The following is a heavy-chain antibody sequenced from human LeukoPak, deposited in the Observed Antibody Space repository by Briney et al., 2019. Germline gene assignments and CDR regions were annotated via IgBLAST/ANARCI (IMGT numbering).Heavy chain of an antibody. V-gene: IGHV4-34*01. Sequence: SETLSLTCAVYGGSFSGYYWSWIRQPPGKGLEWIGEINHSGSTNYNPSLKSRVTISVDTSKNQFSLKLSSVTAADTAVYYCATSEGYWGQGTLVTVSS. CDR1: GGSFSGYY. J-gene: IGHJ4*02. CDR3: ATSEGY. CDR2: INHSGST.